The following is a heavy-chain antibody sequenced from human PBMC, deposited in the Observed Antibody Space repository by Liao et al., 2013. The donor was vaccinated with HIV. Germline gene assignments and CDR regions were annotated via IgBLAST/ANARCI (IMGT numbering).Heavy chain of an antibody. CDR3: ATTDQYYDFWNGYENWFDP. D-gene: IGHD3-3*01. CDR2: IFSSGST. V-gene: IGHV4-4*07. J-gene: IGHJ5*02. CDR1: GGSISSYY. Sequence: QVQLQESGPGLVRPSETLSLTCTVSGGSISSYYWTWIRQPAGKGLEWIGRIFSSGSTTYNPSLKSRLTMSVDTSKNQFSLKLSSVTAADTAVYYCATTDQYYDFWNGYENWFDPWGQGTLVTVSS.